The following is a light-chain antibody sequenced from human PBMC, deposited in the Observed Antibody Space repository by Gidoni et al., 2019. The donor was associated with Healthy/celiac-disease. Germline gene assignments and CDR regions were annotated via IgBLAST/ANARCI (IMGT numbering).Light chain of an antibody. CDR3: QQYYSTPLT. CDR2: WAS. V-gene: IGKV4-1*01. J-gene: IGKJ4*01. Sequence: DIVMTQSPDSLAASLGERATINCKSSQSVLYNSNNKNYLAWYQQKPGQPPKLLIYWASTRESGVPDRFSGSGSGTDFTLTISSLQAEDVAVYYCQQYYSTPLTFGGXTKVEIK. CDR1: QSVLYNSNNKNY.